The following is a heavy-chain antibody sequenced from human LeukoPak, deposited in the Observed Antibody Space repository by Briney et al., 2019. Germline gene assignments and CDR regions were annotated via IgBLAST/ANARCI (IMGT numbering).Heavy chain of an antibody. Sequence: PSETLSLTCTVSGGSISSSYWGWIRQPPGKGLEWIVTVYDSGNTEYNPSLESRVTMSVDTSKNQFSLKLSAVTAADTAVYYCARGIAALGTLSFDYWGQGTLVTVSP. V-gene: IGHV4-59*12. CDR1: GGSISSSY. CDR3: ARGIAALGTLSFDY. J-gene: IGHJ4*02. D-gene: IGHD6-13*01. CDR2: VYDSGNT.